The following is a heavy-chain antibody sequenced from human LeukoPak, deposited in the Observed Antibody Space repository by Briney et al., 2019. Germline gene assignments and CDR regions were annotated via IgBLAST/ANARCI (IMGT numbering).Heavy chain of an antibody. CDR1: GFTFSNYA. CDR3: VRDWDHFDFDS. D-gene: IGHD3-9*01. J-gene: IGHJ5*01. Sequence: GTSLRLSCTASGFTFSNYAMHWVRQAPGKGLEWVTIIWSDGSNKYYAESMKGRFTISRDNAKNTLYLQMKSLRAEDTAVYYCVRDWDHFDFDSWGLGTLVTVSS. CDR2: IWSDGSNK. V-gene: IGHV3-33*01.